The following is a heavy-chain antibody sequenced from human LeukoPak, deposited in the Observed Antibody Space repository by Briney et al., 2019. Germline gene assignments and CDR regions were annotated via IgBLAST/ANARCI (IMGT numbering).Heavy chain of an antibody. CDR2: IYSRGST. J-gene: IGHJ4*02. D-gene: IGHD3-10*01. CDR3: ARDPRSISMVRGADC. V-gene: IGHV4-39*07. Sequence: SETLSLTCSVSGGSINSTLYYWVWIRQPPGKGLEWIGSIYSRGSTYYHPSLKSRVTMSMDTSKNQFSLKLSSVTAADTAVYYCARDPRSISMVRGADCWGQGTLVTVSS. CDR1: GGSINSTLYY.